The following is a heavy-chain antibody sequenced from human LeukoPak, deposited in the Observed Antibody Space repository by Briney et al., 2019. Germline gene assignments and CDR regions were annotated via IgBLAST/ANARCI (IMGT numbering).Heavy chain of an antibody. CDR2: ISGSGGNT. J-gene: IGHJ4*02. Sequence: GGSLRLSCAASGFTFSSYAMCWVRHSLRKGLEWVSSISGSGGNTYSADSVKGRCTISRDNSKKTLYLQMNSLRAEDTAVYYCAKGMSATSGYLELEYWGQGTLVTVS. CDR1: GFTFSSYA. V-gene: IGHV3-23*01. CDR3: AKGMSATSGYLELEY. D-gene: IGHD3-22*01.